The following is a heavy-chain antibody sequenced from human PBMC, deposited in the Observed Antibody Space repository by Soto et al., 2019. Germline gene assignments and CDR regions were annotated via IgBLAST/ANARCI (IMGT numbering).Heavy chain of an antibody. CDR3: ARDGAGAYGLGWFDP. CDR2: IYHSGST. D-gene: IGHD2-21*01. V-gene: IGHV4-31*03. CDR1: GDSISRGGYY. Sequence: SETLSLTCTVSGDSISRGGYYGNWLRQHPRKGLEWIGYIYHSGSTIYNPSLKSRVTISVDTSKNRLSLELSNVTAADTAVYYCARDGAGAYGLGWFDPWGQGILVTVSS. J-gene: IGHJ5*02.